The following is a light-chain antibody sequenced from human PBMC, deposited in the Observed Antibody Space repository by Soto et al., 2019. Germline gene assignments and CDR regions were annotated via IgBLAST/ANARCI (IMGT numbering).Light chain of an antibody. Sequence: DIQMTQSPSSVSASVGDRVTITCRASQGISSWLAWYQRKPGKAPNLLIYSSSILQIGVPSRFSGSGSGTDFTLTINSLQPEDSAIYYCPQANSFPLTFGGGTKVEIK. CDR3: PQANSFPLT. J-gene: IGKJ4*01. CDR1: QGISSW. V-gene: IGKV1-12*01. CDR2: SSS.